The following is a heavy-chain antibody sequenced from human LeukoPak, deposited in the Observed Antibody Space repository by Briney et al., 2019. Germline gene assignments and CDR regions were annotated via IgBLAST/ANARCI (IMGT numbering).Heavy chain of an antibody. D-gene: IGHD3-3*01. J-gene: IGHJ4*02. CDR2: MNPNSGNT. Sequence: GASVKVSCKASGYTFTSYDINWVRQAAGQGLEWMGWMNPNSGNTGYAQKFQGRVTITRNTSISTAYMELGSLRSEDTAVYSCARGPSWSGYSQPYYFDYWGQGTLVTVSS. V-gene: IGHV1-8*03. CDR1: GYTFTSYD. CDR3: ARGPSWSGYSQPYYFDY.